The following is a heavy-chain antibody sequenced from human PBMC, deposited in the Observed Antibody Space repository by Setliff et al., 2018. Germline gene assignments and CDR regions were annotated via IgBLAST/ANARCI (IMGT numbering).Heavy chain of an antibody. CDR3: ARSINGYQQRYDI. CDR2: INSGGTKI. V-gene: IGHV3-48*03. Sequence: PGGSLRLSCAASGFIFRSYEMNWVRQTPGKGLEWVSYINSGGTKIYYADSVEGRFTISRDNGKNSLFLQMNSVRGEDTAIYYCARSINGYQQRYDIWGQGALVTVSS. CDR1: GFIFRSYE. D-gene: IGHD3-22*01. J-gene: IGHJ4*02.